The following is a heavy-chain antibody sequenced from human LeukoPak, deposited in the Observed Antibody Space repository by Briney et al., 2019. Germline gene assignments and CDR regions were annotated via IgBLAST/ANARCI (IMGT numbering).Heavy chain of an antibody. CDR3: ARDNEATAGPTGYGMDV. CDR1: GFTVSSNY. V-gene: IGHV3-66*01. Sequence: TGGSLRLSCAASGFTVSSNYISWVRQAPGKGLEWVSVIYSGGSTYYADSVKGRFTISRDNSKNTLYLQMNSLRAEDTAVYYCARDNEATAGPTGYGMDVWGQGTTVTVSS. J-gene: IGHJ6*02. D-gene: IGHD6-13*01. CDR2: IYSGGST.